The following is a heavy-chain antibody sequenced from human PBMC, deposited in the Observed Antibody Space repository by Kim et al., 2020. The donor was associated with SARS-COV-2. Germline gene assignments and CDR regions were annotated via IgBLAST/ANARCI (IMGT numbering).Heavy chain of an antibody. CDR3: ARDLPKLRCDY. D-gene: IGHD2-21*01. V-gene: IGHV1-18*01. CDR2: T. J-gene: IGHJ4*02. Sequence: TNQAQKLQGRVTRTTDTSTSTAYMELRSLRSDDTAVYYCARDLPKLRCDYWGQGTLVTVSS.